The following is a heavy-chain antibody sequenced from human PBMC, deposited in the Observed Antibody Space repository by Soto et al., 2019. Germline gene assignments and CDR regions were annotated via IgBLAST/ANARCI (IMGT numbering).Heavy chain of an antibody. J-gene: IGHJ6*02. CDR3: AREVVAATNYYYGMDV. Sequence: EVQRVESGGGLIQPGGSLRLSCAASGFTVSSNYMSWVRQAPGKGLEWVSVIYSGGSTYYADSVKGRFTISRDNSKNTLYLQMNSLRAEDTAVYYCAREVVAATNYYYGMDVWGQGTTVTVSS. D-gene: IGHD2-15*01. CDR1: GFTVSSNY. CDR2: IYSGGST. V-gene: IGHV3-53*01.